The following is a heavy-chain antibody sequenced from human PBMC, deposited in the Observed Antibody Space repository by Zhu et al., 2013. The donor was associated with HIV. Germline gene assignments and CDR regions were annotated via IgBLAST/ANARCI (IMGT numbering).Heavy chain of an antibody. V-gene: IGHV1-69*08. Sequence: QVQLVQSGAEVKKPGSSVKVSCKASGGTFSSYTISWVRQAPGQGLEWMGRIIPILGIANYAQKFQGRVTITADKSTSTAYMELSSLRSEDTAVYYCARDTGLGYCSGGSCYGSTWGQGTLVTVSS. CDR1: GGTFSSYT. J-gene: IGHJ4*02. D-gene: IGHD2-15*01. CDR3: ARDTGLGYCSGGSCYGST. CDR2: IIPILGIA.